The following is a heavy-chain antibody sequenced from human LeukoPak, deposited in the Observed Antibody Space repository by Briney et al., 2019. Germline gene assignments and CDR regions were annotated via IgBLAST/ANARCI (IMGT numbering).Heavy chain of an antibody. CDR2: ISSSSSYI. V-gene: IGHV3-21*01. CDR1: GFTFSSYS. J-gene: IGHJ3*02. CDR3: ARDRGSYYDSSGYYSADAFDI. D-gene: IGHD3-22*01. Sequence: GGSLRLSCAASGFTFSSYSMNWVRQAPGKGLEWVSSISSSSSYIYYADSVKGRLTISRDNAKNSLYLQMNSLRAEDTAVYYCARDRGSYYDSSGYYSADAFDIWGQGTMVTVSS.